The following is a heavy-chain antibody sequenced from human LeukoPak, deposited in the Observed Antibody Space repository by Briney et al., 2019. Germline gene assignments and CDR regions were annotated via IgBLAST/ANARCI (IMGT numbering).Heavy chain of an antibody. CDR3: ARGRGYSYGYRKFSSYYFDY. J-gene: IGHJ4*02. CDR2: INHSGST. D-gene: IGHD5-18*01. V-gene: IGHV4-34*01. Sequence: SETLSLTCAVYGGSFSGYYWSWIRQPPGKGLEWSGEINHSGSTNYNPSLKSRVTISVDTSKNQFSLKLSSVTAADTAVYYCARGRGYSYGYRKFSSYYFDYWGQGTLVTVSS. CDR1: GGSFSGYY.